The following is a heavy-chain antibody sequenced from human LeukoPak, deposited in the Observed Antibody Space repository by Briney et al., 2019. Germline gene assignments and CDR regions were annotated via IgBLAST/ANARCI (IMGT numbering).Heavy chain of an antibody. J-gene: IGHJ4*02. D-gene: IGHD6-13*01. V-gene: IGHV1-24*01. Sequence: GASVKVSCKVSGHTLSDLSMHWVRQAPGKGLEWMGGFDPENGKTVYAKKFQGRVTLTEDTSRGTGYMEVSSLRSEDTAVYYCGTKRWAAAGPIDFWGQGTLVTVSS. CDR2: FDPENGKT. CDR1: GHTLSDLS. CDR3: GTKRWAAAGPIDF.